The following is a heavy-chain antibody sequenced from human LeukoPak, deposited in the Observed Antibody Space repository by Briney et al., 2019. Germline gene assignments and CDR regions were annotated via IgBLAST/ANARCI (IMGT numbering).Heavy chain of an antibody. CDR2: IYYSGST. CDR1: SGSISSGGFY. Sequence: SETLSLTCTVSSGSISSGGFYWSGLRQPPGKGLEWIGNIYYSGSTNYSPSLKSRVTISVDTSKNQFSLKLSTVTTADTAVYYCARDPYYFYLWGRGTLVTVSS. V-gene: IGHV4-61*08. CDR3: ARDPYYFYL. J-gene: IGHJ2*01.